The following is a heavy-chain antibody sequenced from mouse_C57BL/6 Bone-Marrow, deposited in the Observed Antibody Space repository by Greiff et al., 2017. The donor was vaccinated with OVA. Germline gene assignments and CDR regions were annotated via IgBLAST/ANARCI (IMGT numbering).Heavy chain of an antibody. CDR3: ARSLYDYDVVYYAMDY. J-gene: IGHJ4*01. CDR2: ISDGGSYT. V-gene: IGHV5-4*03. Sequence: EVKLMESGGGLVKPGGSLKLPCAASGFTFSSYAMSWVRQTPEKRLEWVATISDGGSYTYYPDNVKGRFTISRDNAKNNLYLQMSHLKSEDTAMYYCARSLYDYDVVYYAMDYWGQGTSVTVSS. CDR1: GFTFSSYA. D-gene: IGHD2-4*01.